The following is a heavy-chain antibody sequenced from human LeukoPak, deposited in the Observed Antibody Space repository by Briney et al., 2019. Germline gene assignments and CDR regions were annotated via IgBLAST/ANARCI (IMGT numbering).Heavy chain of an antibody. V-gene: IGHV3-74*01. D-gene: IGHD3-3*01. J-gene: IGHJ4*02. Sequence: PGGSLRLSCAASGFTFSSYWMHWVRQAPGKGLVWVSRINSDGSSTSYADSVKGRFTISRDNAKNTLYLQMNSLRAEDTAVYYCARVFGFSSGDFWSGYYTYYFDYWGQGTLVTVSS. CDR1: GFTFSSYW. CDR2: INSDGSST. CDR3: ARVFGFSSGDFWSGYYTYYFDY.